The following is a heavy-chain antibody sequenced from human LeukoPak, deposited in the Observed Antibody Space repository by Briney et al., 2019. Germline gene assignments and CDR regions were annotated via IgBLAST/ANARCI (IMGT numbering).Heavy chain of an antibody. V-gene: IGHV4-59*08. CDR1: GGSISNSY. J-gene: IGHJ4*02. D-gene: IGHD3-3*01. CDR2: IYYSGST. CDR3: ARRRGDFWSDYYAFDY. Sequence: SETLSLTCTVSGGSISNSYWSWIRRPPGKGLEWIGYIYYSGSTDYNPSLTSRVTISLDTSKNQFSLKLSSVTAADTAVYYCARRRGDFWSDYYAFDYWGQGTLVTISS.